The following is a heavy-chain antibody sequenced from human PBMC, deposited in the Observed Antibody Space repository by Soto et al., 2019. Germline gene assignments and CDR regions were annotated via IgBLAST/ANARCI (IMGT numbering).Heavy chain of an antibody. J-gene: IGHJ6*03. CDR1: GFTFDDYA. D-gene: IGHD3-10*01. CDR2: ISWNSGSI. Sequence: GGSLRLSCAASGFTFDDYAMHWVRQAPGKGLEWVSGISWNSGSIGYADSVKGRFTISRDNAKNSLYLQMNSLRAEDTALYYCAKGIMGDYYYYMDVWGKGTTVTVSS. V-gene: IGHV3-9*01. CDR3: AKGIMGDYYYYMDV.